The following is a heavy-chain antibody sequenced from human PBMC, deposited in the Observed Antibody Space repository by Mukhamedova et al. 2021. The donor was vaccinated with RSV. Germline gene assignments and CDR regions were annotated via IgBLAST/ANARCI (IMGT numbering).Heavy chain of an antibody. V-gene: IGHV1-8*01. Sequence: YDINWVRQATGQGLEWMGWMSPNSGDTGYAQKFQGRVTMTRDTSIGTAYMELSSLRSEDTAVYYCATRESQTPYFDYWGQGTLV. CDR1: YD. CDR3: ATRESQTPYFDY. J-gene: IGHJ4*02. CDR2: MSPNSGDT.